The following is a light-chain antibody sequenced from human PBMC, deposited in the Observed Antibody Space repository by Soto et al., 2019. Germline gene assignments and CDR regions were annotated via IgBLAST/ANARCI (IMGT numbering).Light chain of an antibody. CDR2: EVN. Sequence: LTQPASVSGSPGQSITISCTGTSSDIGTYNLVSWYQQHPGKAPKLMIYEVNRRPSGVSDRFSGSKSGNTASLTISGLQAEDEADYYCCSYAGSSTLYVFGTGTKVTVL. J-gene: IGLJ1*01. CDR1: SSDIGTYNL. V-gene: IGLV2-23*02. CDR3: CSYAGSSTLYV.